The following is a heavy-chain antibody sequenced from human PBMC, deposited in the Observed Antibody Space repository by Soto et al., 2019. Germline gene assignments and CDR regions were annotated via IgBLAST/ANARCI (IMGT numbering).Heavy chain of an antibody. CDR3: ARVASYSSGWNAFGAFDI. CDR1: GGSISSGGYS. V-gene: IGHV4-30-2*01. J-gene: IGHJ3*02. Sequence: SETLSLTCAVSGGSISSGGYSWSWIRQPQGKGLEWIGEIYHSGSTNYNPSLKSRVTISVDTSKNQFSLKLSSVTAEDTAVYYCARVASYSSGWNAFGAFDIWGQGTMVTVSS. CDR2: IYHSGST. D-gene: IGHD6-19*01.